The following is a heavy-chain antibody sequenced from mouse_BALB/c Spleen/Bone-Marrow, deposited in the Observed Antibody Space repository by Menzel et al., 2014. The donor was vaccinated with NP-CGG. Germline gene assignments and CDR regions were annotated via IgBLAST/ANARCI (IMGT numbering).Heavy chain of an antibody. V-gene: IGHV5-12*01. J-gene: IGHJ3*01. CDR1: GFTFSDYY. Sequence: EVQLVESGGGLVQPGGSLKLSCAPSGFTFSDYYMYWVRQTQEKRLEWVAYISTGGGSSTYYPDTVKGRFTISRDNAKNTLYLQMSRLKSEDTAMYYCASPGTYWGQGTLVTVSA. CDR2: ISTGGGSST. CDR3: ASPGTY. D-gene: IGHD4-1*01.